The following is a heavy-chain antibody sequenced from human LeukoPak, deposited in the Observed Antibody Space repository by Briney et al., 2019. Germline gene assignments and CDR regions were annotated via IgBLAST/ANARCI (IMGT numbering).Heavy chain of an antibody. D-gene: IGHD4-17*01. Sequence: SETLSLTCSVSGDSISNDYWNNYYWSWIRQPAGKGLEWIGRISYSGSTNYNPSLKSRLAMSVDTSKNQFSLRLTSVTAADTDIYYCAREGRTGDYEGYWGQGTLVTVSS. V-gene: IGHV4-4*07. CDR2: ISYSGST. CDR3: AREGRTGDYEGY. J-gene: IGHJ4*02. CDR1: GDSISNDYWNNYY.